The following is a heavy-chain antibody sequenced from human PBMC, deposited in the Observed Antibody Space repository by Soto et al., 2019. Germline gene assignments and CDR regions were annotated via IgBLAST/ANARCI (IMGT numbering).Heavy chain of an antibody. J-gene: IGHJ5*02. V-gene: IGHV4-31*03. D-gene: IGHD1-26*01. Sequence: QVQLQESGPGLVKPSHTLSLTCTVSGGCISSGGYYWSWIRQHPGKGLEWIGYIYYSGSTYYNPSLKSRVIISVDTSKNQFSLKLSSVTAADTAVYDCARGELRFCFDPWGQGTLVTVSS. CDR2: IYYSGST. CDR3: ARGELRFCFDP. CDR1: GGCISSGGYY.